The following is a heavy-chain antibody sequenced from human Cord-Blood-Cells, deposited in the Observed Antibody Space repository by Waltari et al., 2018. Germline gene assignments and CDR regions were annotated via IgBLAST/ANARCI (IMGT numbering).Heavy chain of an antibody. CDR2: FDPEDGET. CDR1: GYTLTELS. J-gene: IGHJ3*02. Sequence: QVQLVQSGAEVKKPGASVKVSCKVSGYTLTELSMHWVRQAPGKGLEWMGGFDPEDGETIYAQKFQGRVTMTEDTSTDTAYMELSSLRSEGTAVYYCATAAPVGGIRWAPPAFDIWGQGTMVTVSS. V-gene: IGHV1-24*01. CDR3: ATAAPVGGIRWAPPAFDI. D-gene: IGHD3-10*01.